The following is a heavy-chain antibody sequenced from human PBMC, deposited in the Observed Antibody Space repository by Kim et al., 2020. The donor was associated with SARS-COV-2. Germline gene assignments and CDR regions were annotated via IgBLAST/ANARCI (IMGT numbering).Heavy chain of an antibody. CDR1: GFTFSSYS. CDR3: AVASYYDSSGYSTGFGY. V-gene: IGHV3-21*01. Sequence: GGSLRLSCAASGFTFSSYSMNWVRQAPGKGLEWVSSISSSSSYIYYADSVKGRFTISRDNAKNSLYLQMNSLRAEDTAVYYCAVASYYDSSGYSTGFGYWGQGTLVTVSS. CDR2: ISSSSSYI. J-gene: IGHJ4*02. D-gene: IGHD3-22*01.